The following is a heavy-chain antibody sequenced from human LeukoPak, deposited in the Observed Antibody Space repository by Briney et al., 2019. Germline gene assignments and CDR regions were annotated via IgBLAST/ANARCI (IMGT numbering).Heavy chain of an antibody. J-gene: IGHJ6*03. D-gene: IGHD2-2*01. CDR2: INPNSGGT. Sequence: ASVKVSCKASGYTFTGYYMHWVRQAPGQRLEWMGWINPNSGGTNYAPKFQGRVTMTRDTSISTAYMELSRLRSDDTAVYYCARGPRYCSSTSCYGRYYYYYYMDVWGKGTTVTVSS. CDR3: ARGPRYCSSTSCYGRYYYYYYMDV. CDR1: GYTFTGYY. V-gene: IGHV1-2*02.